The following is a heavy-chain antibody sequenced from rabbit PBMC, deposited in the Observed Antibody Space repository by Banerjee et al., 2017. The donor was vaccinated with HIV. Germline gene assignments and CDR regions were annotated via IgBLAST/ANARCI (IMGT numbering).Heavy chain of an antibody. V-gene: IGHV1S40*01. CDR1: GFSFSSYYY. D-gene: IGHD1-1*01. J-gene: IGHJ4*01. Sequence: QSLEESGGDLVKPGASLTLTCTASGFSFSSYYYMYWVRQAPGKGLEWIGFIDTNTGKTFYASWAKGRFTISKTSPTTVTLQMTSLTVADTATYFCARGVSSSGYYGRAYNLWGPGTLVTVS. CDR3: ARGVSSSGYYGRAYNL. CDR2: IDTNTGKT.